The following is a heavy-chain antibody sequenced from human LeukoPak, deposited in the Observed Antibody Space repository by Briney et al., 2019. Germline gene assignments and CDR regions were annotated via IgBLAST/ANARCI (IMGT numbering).Heavy chain of an antibody. D-gene: IGHD2-2*01. CDR2: IYSGGST. CDR1: GFTVSSNY. Sequence: GGSLRLSCAASGFTVSSNYMSWVRQAPGKGLEWVSVIYSGGSTYYADSVKGRSTISRDNSKNTLYLQMNSLRAEDTAVYYCANHFACGRTSCPSFDSWGQGTLVTVSA. V-gene: IGHV3-53*01. CDR3: ANHFACGRTSCPSFDS. J-gene: IGHJ4*02.